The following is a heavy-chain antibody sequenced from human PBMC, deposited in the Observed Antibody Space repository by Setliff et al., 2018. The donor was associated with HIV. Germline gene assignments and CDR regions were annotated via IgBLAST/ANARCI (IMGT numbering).Heavy chain of an antibody. CDR3: ARQAYTINMVRGIVSPRFYYYMDV. V-gene: IGHV3-66*04. J-gene: IGHJ6*03. CDR1: GFTVSSNY. D-gene: IGHD3-10*01. CDR2: IYSGGNT. Sequence: GGSLRLSCAASGFTVSSNYMSWVRQAPGKGLEWVSVIYSGGNTYYADSVKGRFTISRDNAKDSLYLQMNSLRAEDTAVCYCARQAYTINMVRGIVSPRFYYYMDVWGKGTTVTVSS.